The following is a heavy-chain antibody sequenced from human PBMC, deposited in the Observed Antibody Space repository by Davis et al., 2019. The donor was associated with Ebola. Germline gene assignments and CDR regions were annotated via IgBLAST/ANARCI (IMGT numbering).Heavy chain of an antibody. Sequence: ASVKVSCKASGYTFTSYGISWVRQAPGQGLEWMGWISAYNGNTNYAQKLQGRVTMTTDTSTSTAYMELRSLRSDDTAVYYCARGLGYCSSTSCHGGWFDPWGQGTLVTVSS. V-gene: IGHV1-18*01. CDR2: ISAYNGNT. CDR3: ARGLGYCSSTSCHGGWFDP. CDR1: GYTFTSYG. J-gene: IGHJ5*02. D-gene: IGHD2-2*01.